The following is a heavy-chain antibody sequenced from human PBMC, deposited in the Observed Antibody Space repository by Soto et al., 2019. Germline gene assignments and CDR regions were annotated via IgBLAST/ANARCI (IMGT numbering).Heavy chain of an antibody. CDR1: GGTFSRYS. V-gene: IGHV1-69*08. J-gene: IGHJ6*02. CDR2: IIPIFCIA. CDR3: AREDRDRETGLVPAAIDGMDV. D-gene: IGHD2-2*01. Sequence: QVQLVQSGAEVKKPGSSVKVSCKASGGTFSRYSITWVRQAPGHGLEWIGRIIPIFCIASYAQKFQGRVTITADESTRTAYMELSSLRSDDTAVYYCAREDRDRETGLVPAAIDGMDVWGQGTTVTVSS.